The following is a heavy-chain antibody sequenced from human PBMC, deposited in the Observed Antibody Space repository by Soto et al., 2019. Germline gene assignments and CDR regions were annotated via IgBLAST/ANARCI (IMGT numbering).Heavy chain of an antibody. CDR3: ARDWGPMGSSDFDY. CDR2: INPNSGGT. V-gene: IGHV1-2*02. J-gene: IGHJ4*02. D-gene: IGHD3-16*01. CDR1: GYTFTGYY. Sequence: GASVKVSCKASGYTFTGYYMHWVRQAPGQGLEWMGWINPNSGGTNYSQKFQGRVTMTRDTSISTAYMELSRLRSDDTAVYYCARDWGPMGSSDFDYWGQGTLVTVSS.